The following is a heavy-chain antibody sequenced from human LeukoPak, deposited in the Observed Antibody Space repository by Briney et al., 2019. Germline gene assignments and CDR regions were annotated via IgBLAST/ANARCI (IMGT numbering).Heavy chain of an antibody. CDR3: ARDKSSIGAFDI. Sequence: GGSLRLSCAASGFTFSSYSMNWVRQAPGKGLEWVSSISSSSSYIYYADSVKGRFTISRDNAKNSLYLQMNSLRAEDTAVYYCARDKSSIGAFDIWGQGTWSPSLQ. V-gene: IGHV3-21*01. D-gene: IGHD3-3*02. CDR1: GFTFSSYS. J-gene: IGHJ3*02. CDR2: ISSSSSYI.